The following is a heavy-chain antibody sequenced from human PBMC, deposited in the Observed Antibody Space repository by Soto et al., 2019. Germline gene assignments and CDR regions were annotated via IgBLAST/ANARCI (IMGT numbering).Heavy chain of an antibody. CDR3: AKGGKTVFDY. CDR1: GFTFSSYA. V-gene: IGHV3-23*01. D-gene: IGHD5-12*01. J-gene: IGHJ4*02. CDR2: ITSTGDRA. Sequence: GGSLRLSCAASGFTFSSYAMSWVRQAPGKGLEWVSSITSTGDRAYYADSVKGRFTVSRDNSKNTLYLQMNSLRAEDTAVYYCAKGGKTVFDYWGQGTLVTVS.